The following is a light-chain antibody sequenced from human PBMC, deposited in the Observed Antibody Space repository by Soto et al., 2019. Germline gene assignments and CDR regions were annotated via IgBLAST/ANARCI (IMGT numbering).Light chain of an antibody. CDR1: QNVRSY. Sequence: DIHMTQSPSSLSASVGDTVIITCRASQNVRSYLNWYQQKSGKAPKLLIYESTSLESGVPSRFSGDGFGTDFTLTISSLHPEDFATYYCQQSFFAPPTFGGGTKVEI. J-gene: IGKJ4*02. CDR3: QQSFFAPPT. V-gene: IGKV1-39*01. CDR2: EST.